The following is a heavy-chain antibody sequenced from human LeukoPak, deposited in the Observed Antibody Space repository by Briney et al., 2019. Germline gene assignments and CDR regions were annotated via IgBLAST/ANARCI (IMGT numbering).Heavy chain of an antibody. Sequence: SVKVSCKASGFTFTSSAMQWVRQARGQRFEWIGWIVVGSGNTNYAQKFQERVTITRDMSTSTAYMELSSLRSEDTAVYYCAATSYYYDSSGLRGGMDVWGQGTTVTVSS. CDR2: IVVGSGNT. CDR1: GFTFTSSA. CDR3: AATSYYYDSSGLRGGMDV. D-gene: IGHD3-22*01. J-gene: IGHJ6*02. V-gene: IGHV1-58*02.